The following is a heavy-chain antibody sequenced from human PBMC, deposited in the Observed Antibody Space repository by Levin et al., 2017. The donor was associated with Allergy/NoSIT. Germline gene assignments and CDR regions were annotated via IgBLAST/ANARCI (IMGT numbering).Heavy chain of an antibody. Sequence: GESLKISCAASGFTFSSYWMSWVRQAPGKGLEWVANIKQDGSEKYYVDSVKGRFTISRDNAKNSLYLQMNSLRAEDTAVYYCARDTPYFDWLFPRTYGMDVWGQGTTVTVSS. J-gene: IGHJ6*02. V-gene: IGHV3-7*01. CDR3: ARDTPYFDWLFPRTYGMDV. CDR2: IKQDGSEK. CDR1: GFTFSSYW. D-gene: IGHD3-9*01.